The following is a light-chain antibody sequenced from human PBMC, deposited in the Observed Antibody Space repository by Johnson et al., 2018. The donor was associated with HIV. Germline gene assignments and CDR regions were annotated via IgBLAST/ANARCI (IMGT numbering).Light chain of an antibody. CDR1: YSNIGNNY. Sequence: QSVLTQPPSVSAAPGQKVTISCSGSYSNIGNNYVSWYQQVPGTAPKLLIYDNNKRPSGIPDRFSGSKSGTSATLGIAGLQTGDEADYFCGTWDNSLNVYVFGTATKVTVL. CDR3: GTWDNSLNVYV. CDR2: DNN. J-gene: IGLJ1*01. V-gene: IGLV1-51*01.